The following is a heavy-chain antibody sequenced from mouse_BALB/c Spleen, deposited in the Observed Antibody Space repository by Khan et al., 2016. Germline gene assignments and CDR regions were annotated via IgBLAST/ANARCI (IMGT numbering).Heavy chain of an antibody. CDR2: ISHSGST. Sequence: EVQLQESGPSLVKPSQSLSLTCSVTGDSITSGYWNWIRKVPGNKLEYMGYISHSGSTYYNPSLKSRISITRDTSKNQYYLQLTSVPTEDQATYYCATSDGYYFNYWGPGATLTVSS. J-gene: IGHJ2*01. D-gene: IGHD2-3*01. CDR1: GDSITSGY. CDR3: ATSDGYYFNY. V-gene: IGHV3-8*02.